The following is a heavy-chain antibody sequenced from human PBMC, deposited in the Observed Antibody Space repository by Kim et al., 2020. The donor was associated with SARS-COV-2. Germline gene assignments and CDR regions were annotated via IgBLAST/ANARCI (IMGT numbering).Heavy chain of an antibody. Sequence: SVKVSCKASGGTFSSYAISWVRQAPGQGLEWMGGIIPIFGTANYAQKFQGRVTITADKSTSTAYMELSSLRSEDTAVYYCASKGYYYDSSGYYPWYYYYGMDVWGQGTTVTVSS. D-gene: IGHD3-22*01. J-gene: IGHJ6*02. V-gene: IGHV1-69*06. CDR1: GGTFSSYA. CDR2: IIPIFGTA. CDR3: ASKGYYYDSSGYYPWYYYYGMDV.